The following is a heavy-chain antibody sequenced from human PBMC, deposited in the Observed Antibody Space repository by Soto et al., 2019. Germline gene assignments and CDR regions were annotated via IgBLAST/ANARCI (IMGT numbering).Heavy chain of an antibody. CDR3: ARDGIPYCGGDCYFDY. CDR1: GFIFSNYG. V-gene: IGHV3-33*01. J-gene: IGHJ4*02. Sequence: QVQLVESGGGVVQPGRSLRLSCAASGFIFSNYGMHWVRQAPGKGLEWVAVIWYDGSNKYYADSVKGRFTISRDNSKNTLYLQMNSLRAEDTAVYYCARDGIPYCGGDCYFDYWGQGTLVTVSS. CDR2: IWYDGSNK. D-gene: IGHD2-21*02.